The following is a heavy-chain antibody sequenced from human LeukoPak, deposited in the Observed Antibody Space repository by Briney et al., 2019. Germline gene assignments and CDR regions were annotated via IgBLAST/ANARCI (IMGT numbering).Heavy chain of an antibody. D-gene: IGHD1-26*01. CDR3: ARDREAWYSGSYVGGYFDY. Sequence: SGGSLRLSCAASGFTFSSYWMHWVRQAPGKGLVWVSRINSDGSSTSYADSVKGRFTISRDNAKNTLYLQMNSLRAEDTAVYYCARDREAWYSGSYVGGYFDYWGQGTLVTVSS. J-gene: IGHJ4*02. CDR1: GFTFSSYW. V-gene: IGHV3-74*01. CDR2: INSDGSST.